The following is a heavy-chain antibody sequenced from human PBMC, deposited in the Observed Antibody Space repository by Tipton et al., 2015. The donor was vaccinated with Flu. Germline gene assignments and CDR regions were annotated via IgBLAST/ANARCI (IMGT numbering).Heavy chain of an antibody. Sequence: TLSLTCTVSGGSISSYYWSWIRQPPGKGLEWIGYIYYSGSTNYNPSLKSRVTISVDTSKNQFSLKLSSVTAADTAVYYCARGRSGLTYYDILTGSPPYFDYWGQGTLVTVSS. J-gene: IGHJ4*02. V-gene: IGHV4-59*01. CDR2: IYYSGST. CDR3: ARGRSGLTYYDILTGSPPYFDY. D-gene: IGHD3-9*01. CDR1: GGSISSYY.